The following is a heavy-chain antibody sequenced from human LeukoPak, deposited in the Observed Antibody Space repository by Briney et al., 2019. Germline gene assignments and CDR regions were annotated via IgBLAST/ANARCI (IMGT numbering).Heavy chain of an antibody. CDR1: GFTFSSYA. V-gene: IGHV3-23*01. J-gene: IGHJ4*02. Sequence: GGSLRLSCAASGFTFSSYAMGWARQAPGEGLEWVSSISGSGGSTYYADSVKGRFTISRDNSKNTLSLQINSLRAEDTAVYYCAKGPQWLVARGYFDYWGQGTLVTVSS. CDR2: ISGSGGST. D-gene: IGHD6-19*01. CDR3: AKGPQWLVARGYFDY.